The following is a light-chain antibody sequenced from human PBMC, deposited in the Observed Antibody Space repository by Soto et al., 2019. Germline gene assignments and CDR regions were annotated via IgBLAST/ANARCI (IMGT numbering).Light chain of an antibody. Sequence: EIVLTQSPGTLSLSPGERATLSCRASQSVSSSYLAWYQQKPGQAPRLLIYGASSRATGIPDRFSGSGSGTDFTLTISRLEPEDVAVYYCQQYGRSALTFGGGTQVEIK. CDR2: GAS. J-gene: IGKJ4*01. CDR1: QSVSSSY. V-gene: IGKV3-20*01. CDR3: QQYGRSALT.